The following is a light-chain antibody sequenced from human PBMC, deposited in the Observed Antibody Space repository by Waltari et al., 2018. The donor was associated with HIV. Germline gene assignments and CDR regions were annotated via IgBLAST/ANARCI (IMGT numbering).Light chain of an antibody. J-gene: IGLJ1*01. Sequence: SYDLTQPPSVSVPPGQTASITCSGDSLGHRFVSWYQQRPGQSPMLVIYQDSKRPSGIPERFSGSNSGHTATLTISETQALDEAAYYCQAWDTSAYVFGTGTEVTVL. CDR3: QAWDTSAYV. CDR2: QDS. V-gene: IGLV3-1*01. CDR1: SLGHRF.